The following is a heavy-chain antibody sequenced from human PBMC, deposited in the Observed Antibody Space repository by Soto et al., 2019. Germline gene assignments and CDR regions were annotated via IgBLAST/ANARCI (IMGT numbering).Heavy chain of an antibody. CDR3: TRRYNWNDNYFDP. CDR2: SYYSGTT. D-gene: IGHD1-20*01. Sequence: SETLSLTCTVSGASISVHSYYWTWIRQPPGKGLEWIGSSYYSGTTYFNPSLKSRATISVDTSKNQFSLRLTSVTAADTAIYYCTRRYNWNDNYFDPRGPGALVTVSS. J-gene: IGHJ5*02. CDR1: GASISVHSYY. V-gene: IGHV4-39*01.